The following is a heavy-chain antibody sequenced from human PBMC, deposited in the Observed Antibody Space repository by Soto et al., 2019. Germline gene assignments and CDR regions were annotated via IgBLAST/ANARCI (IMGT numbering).Heavy chain of an antibody. V-gene: IGHV4-31*03. CDR3: ARDTGLAPTVSGY. CDR1: GDSIRGGGHY. J-gene: IGHJ4*03. Sequence: QVQLQESGPGLVKPSQTLSLTFSVSGDSIRGGGHYWNWIRQLLGKGLERIGYVYHSESTHYNPSLRRRITISRDTSKNQFSLRLIPVTDADTALYYCARDTGLAPTVSGYWGHLTQVIVAS. D-gene: IGHD3-10*01. CDR2: VYHSEST.